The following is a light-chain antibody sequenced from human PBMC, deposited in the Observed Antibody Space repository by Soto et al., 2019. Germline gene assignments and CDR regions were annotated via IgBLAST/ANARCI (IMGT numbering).Light chain of an antibody. CDR1: QSVSSRY. V-gene: IGKV3-20*01. Sequence: EVVLMQSPDTLSLSPGERATLSCRASQSVSSRYLAWYQQKPGQAPRLLIYGASSRATGIPDRFSGSGSGTDFTLTISRLEPEDFAVYYCQQYGSSPPVTFGQGTRLEIK. J-gene: IGKJ5*01. CDR3: QQYGSSPPVT. CDR2: GAS.